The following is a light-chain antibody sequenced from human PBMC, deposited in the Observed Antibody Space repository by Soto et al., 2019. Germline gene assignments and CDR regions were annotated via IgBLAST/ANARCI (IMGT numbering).Light chain of an antibody. CDR1: QSVSSN. CDR3: QQYGSSGT. V-gene: IGKV3-20*01. J-gene: IGKJ1*01. CDR2: DAS. Sequence: IGMTQSPAPLSVSPGERATLSCRASQSVSSNLAWYQQKPGQAPRLLIYDASNRATAIPARFSGSGSGTDFTLTISRLEPEDFAVYYCQQYGSSGTLGQGTKVDIK.